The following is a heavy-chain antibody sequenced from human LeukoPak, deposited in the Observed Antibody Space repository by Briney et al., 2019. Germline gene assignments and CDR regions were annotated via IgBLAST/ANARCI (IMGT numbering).Heavy chain of an antibody. Sequence: SETLSLTCAVSRYSITRGYYWAWIRQPPGKGLEWIGSTYHSGNTYYNPSLKSRLTMSVDTSKNRFSLNLRSVTAADTAVYFCARAYSSTWYGGDTFDIWGQGTMVTVSS. CDR1: RYSITRGYY. V-gene: IGHV4-38-2*01. CDR2: TYHSGNT. J-gene: IGHJ3*02. CDR3: ARAYSSTWYGGDTFDI. D-gene: IGHD2-2*01.